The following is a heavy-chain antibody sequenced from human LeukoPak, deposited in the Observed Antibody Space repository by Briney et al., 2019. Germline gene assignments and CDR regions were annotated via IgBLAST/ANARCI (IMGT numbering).Heavy chain of an antibody. J-gene: IGHJ5*02. D-gene: IGHD1-26*01. CDR2: IESDESIR. Sequence: GGSLRLSCAASGLTFRRYGMHWVRQTPGKGLEWVAFIESDESIRQYADLVKGRFTISRDNSKNMLYLQMNSLTTEDTAMYHCTKNAGRREGWFDPWGQGTLVTVSS. CDR3: TKNAGRREGWFDP. V-gene: IGHV3-30*02. CDR1: GLTFRRYG.